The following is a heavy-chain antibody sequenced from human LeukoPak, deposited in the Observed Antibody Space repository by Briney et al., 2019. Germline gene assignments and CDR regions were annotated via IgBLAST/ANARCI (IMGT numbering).Heavy chain of an antibody. Sequence: PGGSLRLSCAASGFIFSSYEMTWIRQAPGKGPEWVSTISGSGGRRYFADSVKGRFTISRDNSKSTVYLPLNNLRADDTAVYYCAKDGNSSTYMDVWGKGTTVTV. J-gene: IGHJ6*03. V-gene: IGHV3-23*01. CDR3: AKDGNSSTYMDV. D-gene: IGHD6-6*01. CDR1: GFIFSSYE. CDR2: ISGSGGRR.